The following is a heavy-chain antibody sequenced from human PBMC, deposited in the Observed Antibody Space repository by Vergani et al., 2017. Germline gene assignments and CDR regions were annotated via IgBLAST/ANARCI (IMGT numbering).Heavy chain of an antibody. CDR1: GGSISSGDYY. Sequence: QVQLQESGPGLVKPSQTLSLTCTVSGGSISSGDYYWSWIRQPPGKGLEWIGYIYYSGSTYYKPSLKSRVTITVDTSKNQFSLKMSSVTAADTAVYYYARDGVGSSWYAVDFWGQGTLVTVSS. D-gene: IGHD6-13*01. CDR2: IYYSGST. CDR3: ARDGVGSSWYAVDF. V-gene: IGHV4-30-4*01. J-gene: IGHJ4*02.